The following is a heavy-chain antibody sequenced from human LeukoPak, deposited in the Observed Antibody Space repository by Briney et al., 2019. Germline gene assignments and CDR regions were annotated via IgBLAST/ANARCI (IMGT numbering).Heavy chain of an antibody. CDR1: GFTFSRYW. V-gene: IGHV3-7*01. CDR2: IKQDGSEK. CDR3: AAPVVVTATDAFDV. Sequence: GGSLRLSCAASGFTFSRYWMTWVRQAPGKGLEWVANIKQDGSEKYYVDSVKGRFTISRDNAKSSLYLQMNSLRAEDTAVYYCAAPVVVTATDAFDVWGQGTMLTVSS. J-gene: IGHJ3*01. D-gene: IGHD2-21*02.